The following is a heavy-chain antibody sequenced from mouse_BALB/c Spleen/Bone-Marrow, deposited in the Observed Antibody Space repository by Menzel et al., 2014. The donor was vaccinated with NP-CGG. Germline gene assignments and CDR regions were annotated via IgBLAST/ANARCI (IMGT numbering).Heavy chain of an antibody. CDR1: GFTFSNYG. V-gene: IGHV5-6-3*01. CDR2: INSDGGST. J-gene: IGHJ2*01. CDR3: ERANYSNDVDYFDF. Sequence: VQLQQSGGGLVQPGGSLKLSCAASGFTFSNYGMSWVRQTPDKRLELVAAINSDGGSTYYPDSVKGRFTVYMAAAKTTRYLQMNRMKSEKAAMSYCERANYSNDVDYFDFWGQGTTLTVSS. D-gene: IGHD2-12*01.